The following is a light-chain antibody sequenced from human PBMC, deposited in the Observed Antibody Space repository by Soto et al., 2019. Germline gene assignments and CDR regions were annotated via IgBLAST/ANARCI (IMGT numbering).Light chain of an antibody. CDR1: QDISRW. J-gene: IGKJ3*01. Sequence: DIQMTQSPSSVSASVGDRVTITCRASQDISRWLAWYQQKPGKAPKLLIYAASTLQSGVPSRFSSSGSGTDFTLTISSLQPEDFATYYCQQADSFTTFGPGTKVDIK. CDR2: AAS. V-gene: IGKV1-12*01. CDR3: QQADSFTT.